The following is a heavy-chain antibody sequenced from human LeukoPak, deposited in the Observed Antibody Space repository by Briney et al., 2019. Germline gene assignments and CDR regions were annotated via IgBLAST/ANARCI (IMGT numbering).Heavy chain of an antibody. D-gene: IGHD3-3*01. J-gene: IGHJ4*02. CDR2: IYYSGTT. Sequence: SETLSLTCTVSGGSISDYYWSWIRQPPGKGLEWIGYIYYSGTTSYNPSLKTRVTISIDTSKNQFSLRLRSVTAADTAVYFCATGIWSGYLSYWGQGTLVTVSS. CDR3: ATGIWSGYLSY. CDR1: GGSISDYY. V-gene: IGHV4-59*01.